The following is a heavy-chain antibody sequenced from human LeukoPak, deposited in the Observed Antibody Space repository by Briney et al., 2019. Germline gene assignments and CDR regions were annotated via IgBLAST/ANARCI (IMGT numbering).Heavy chain of an antibody. V-gene: IGHV4-4*02. CDR2: IYHSGST. CDR3: VRISIGYCSGGSCDQISQY. Sequence: PSGTLSLTCAVSGGSISSNNWWSWVRQPPGKGLEWIGEIYHSGSTNYNPSLKSRVTISVDKSKKQFSLKLSSVTAADTAVYYCVRISIGYCSGGSCDQISQYWGHRNLCSVSS. D-gene: IGHD2-15*01. J-gene: IGHJ4*01. CDR1: GGSISSNNW.